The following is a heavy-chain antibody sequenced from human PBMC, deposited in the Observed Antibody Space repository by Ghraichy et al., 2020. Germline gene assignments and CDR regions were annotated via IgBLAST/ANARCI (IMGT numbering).Heavy chain of an antibody. V-gene: IGHV5-51*01. J-gene: IGHJ6*02. CDR2: IYPDDSDT. CDR3: ARLSTAVPTARPDYRVATIIDYHYYGMDV. Sequence: GESLNISCKGSGYTFTFYWIGWVRQMPGKGLEWMGIIYPDDSDTRYSPSFEGQVTISADKSISTAYLQWRGLKASDTAMYYCARLSTAVPTARPDYRVATIIDYHYYGMDVWGQGTTVTVSS. D-gene: IGHD5-12*01. CDR1: GYTFTFYW.